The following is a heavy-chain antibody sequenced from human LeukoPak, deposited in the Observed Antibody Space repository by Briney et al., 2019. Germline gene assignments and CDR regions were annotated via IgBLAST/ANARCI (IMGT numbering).Heavy chain of an antibody. CDR2: INPNSGGT. Sequence: ASVTVSCKASGYTFTGYYMHWVRQAPGQGLEWMGWINPNSGGTNYAQKFQGRVTMTRDTSISTAYMELSRLRSDDTAVYYCARDPVSIAAAGKGFDPWGQGTLVTVSS. V-gene: IGHV1-2*02. CDR1: GYTFTGYY. J-gene: IGHJ5*02. D-gene: IGHD6-13*01. CDR3: ARDPVSIAAAGKGFDP.